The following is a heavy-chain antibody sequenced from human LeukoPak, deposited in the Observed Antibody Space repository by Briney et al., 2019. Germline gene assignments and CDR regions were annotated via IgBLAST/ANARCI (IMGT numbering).Heavy chain of an antibody. CDR2: INTANGNT. V-gene: IGHV1-3*04. Sequence: EASVKVSCKASEYTFTDYYLHWVRQAPGQGPEWMGWINTANGNTKYSQKFQDRVTITRDTSASTTYMELSSLRSEDTAVYYCATGGGSSWFDPWGQGALVTVSS. J-gene: IGHJ5*02. D-gene: IGHD2-15*01. CDR1: EYTFTDYY. CDR3: ATGGGSSWFDP.